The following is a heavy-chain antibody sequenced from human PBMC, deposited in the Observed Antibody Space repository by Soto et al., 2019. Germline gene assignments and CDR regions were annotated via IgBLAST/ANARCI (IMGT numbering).Heavy chain of an antibody. D-gene: IGHD3-9*01. CDR2: INAGNGNT. CDR3: ARRYYDILTGYPTYNWFDP. CDR1: GYTFTSYA. J-gene: IGHJ5*02. Sequence: ASVKVSCKASGYTFTSYAMHWVRQAPGQRLEWMGWINAGNGNTKYSQKFQGRVTITRDTSASTAYMELSSLRSEDTAVYYCARRYYDILTGYPTYNWFDPWGQGTLVTVSS. V-gene: IGHV1-3*01.